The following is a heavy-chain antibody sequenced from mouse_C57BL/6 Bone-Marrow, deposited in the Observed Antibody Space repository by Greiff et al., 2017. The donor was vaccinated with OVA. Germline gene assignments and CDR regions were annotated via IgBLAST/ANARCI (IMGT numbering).Heavy chain of an antibody. J-gene: IGHJ2*01. CDR1: GYTFTDYN. CDR2: INPNNGGT. V-gene: IGHV1-18*01. D-gene: IGHD1-1*01. Sequence: VQLQQSGPELVKPGASVKIPCKASGYTFTDYNMDWVKQSHGKGLEWIGDINPNNGGTIYNQKFKGKATLTVDKSSSTAYMELRSLTSEDTAVYYCARRGYYYGSYYFDYWGQGTTLTVSS. CDR3: ARRGYYYGSYYFDY.